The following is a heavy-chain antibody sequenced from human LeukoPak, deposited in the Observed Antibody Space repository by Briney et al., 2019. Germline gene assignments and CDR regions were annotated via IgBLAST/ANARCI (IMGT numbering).Heavy chain of an antibody. CDR2: ISYEGSIK. D-gene: IGHD2-2*01. CDR3: AKYLIPTAVLIDV. CDR1: GFTFSSYS. J-gene: IGHJ6*02. V-gene: IGHV3-30*02. Sequence: GGSLRLSCAASGFTFSSYSMHWVRQAPGKGLEWVALISYEGSIKYYADSVKGRFTISRDNSKSMLYLQMNSLRAEDTAMYYCAKYLIPTAVLIDVWGQGTTVTVSS.